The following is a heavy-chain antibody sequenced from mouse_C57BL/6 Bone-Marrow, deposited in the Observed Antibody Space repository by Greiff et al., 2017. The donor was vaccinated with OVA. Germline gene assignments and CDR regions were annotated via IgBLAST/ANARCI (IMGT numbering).Heavy chain of an antibody. CDR3: AIYPYYAMDY. CDR1: GYAFSSSW. D-gene: IGHD2-1*01. J-gene: IGHJ4*01. CDR2: IYPGDGDT. Sequence: VKLMESGPELVKPGASVKISCKASGYAFSSSWMNWVKQRPGKGLEWIGRIYPGDGDTNYNGKFKGKATLTADKSSSTAYMQLSSLTSEDSAVYFCAIYPYYAMDYWGQGTSVTVSS. V-gene: IGHV1-82*01.